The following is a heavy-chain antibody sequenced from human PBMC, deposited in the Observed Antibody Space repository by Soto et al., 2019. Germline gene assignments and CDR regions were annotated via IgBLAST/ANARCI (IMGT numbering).Heavy chain of an antibody. V-gene: IGHV3-64*01. Sequence: EVQLVESGGGLVQPGGSLRLSCAASGFTFSTYAMQWVRQAPGKGLEFVSSISSNGGTTNYAYSVKGRFTISRDNSGDTLYLQMGSLRTADMAVYYCARDGRAMNAYGGQGTLVTVSS. D-gene: IGHD5-18*01. CDR2: ISSNGGTT. CDR1: GFTFSTYA. J-gene: IGHJ4*02. CDR3: ARDGRAMNAY.